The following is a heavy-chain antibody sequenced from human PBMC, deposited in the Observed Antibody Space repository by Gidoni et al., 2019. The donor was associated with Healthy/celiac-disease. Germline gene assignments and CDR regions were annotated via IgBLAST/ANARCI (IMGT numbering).Heavy chain of an antibody. J-gene: IGHJ4*02. CDR3: AIAARLTYFDY. CDR1: GYTFTSYY. D-gene: IGHD6-6*01. V-gene: IGHV1-46*03. Sequence: QVQLVQSGAEVKKPGASVKVSCKASGYTFTSYYMHWVRQAPGQGLEWMGIINPSGGSTSYAQKFQGRVTMTRDTSTSTVYMELSSLRSEDTAVYYCAIAARLTYFDYWGQGTLVTVSS. CDR2: INPSGGST.